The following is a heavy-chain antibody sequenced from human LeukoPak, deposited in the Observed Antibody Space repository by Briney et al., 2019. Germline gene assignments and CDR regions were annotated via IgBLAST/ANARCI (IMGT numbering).Heavy chain of an antibody. CDR1: GGSISSYY. Sequence: SETLSLTCTVPGGSISSYYWSWIRQPPGKGLEWIGYIYYSGTTKFNPSLKSRVTISVDTSKNQLSLKLSSVTAADTAVYYCATFPYGDRAFDFWGQGALVTVSS. CDR3: ATFPYGDRAFDF. CDR2: IYYSGTT. J-gene: IGHJ4*02. V-gene: IGHV4-59*08. D-gene: IGHD4-17*01.